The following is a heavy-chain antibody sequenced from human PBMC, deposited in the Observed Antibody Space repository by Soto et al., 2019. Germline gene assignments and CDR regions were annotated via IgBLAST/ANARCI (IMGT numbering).Heavy chain of an antibody. CDR1: GFTFSTYA. D-gene: IGHD2-21*01. V-gene: IGHV3-23*01. CDR3: AKDLFPTSGQRFFFDS. Sequence: GGSLRLSCAASGFTFSTYAMTWVRQAPGRGLEWVSTILNVETPIYTDTVRGRFTISRDNLRGTLYLQMNGLRVEDAALYYCAKDLFPTSGQRFFFDSWGQGSLVTVSS. CDR2: ILNVETP. J-gene: IGHJ4*02.